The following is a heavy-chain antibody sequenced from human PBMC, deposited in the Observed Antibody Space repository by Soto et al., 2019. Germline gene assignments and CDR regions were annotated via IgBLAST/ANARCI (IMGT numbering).Heavy chain of an antibody. CDR1: GFTFRSYA. J-gene: IGHJ3*02. V-gene: IGHV3-23*01. Sequence: EVQLLESGGGLVEPGGSLRLSCAASGFTFRSYAMTWVRQAPGKGLEWVSYTGGGGVSTYYADSVKGRFTSSRDDSKNTLDLQMHSPRAEDTALYYCAKNVGGWSHHDAFDIWGQGTMVTVSS. CDR3: AKNVGGWSHHDAFDI. CDR2: TGGGGVST. D-gene: IGHD3-3*01.